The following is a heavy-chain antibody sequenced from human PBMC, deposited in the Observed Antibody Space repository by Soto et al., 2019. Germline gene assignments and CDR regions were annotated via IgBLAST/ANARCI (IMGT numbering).Heavy chain of an antibody. D-gene: IGHD3-16*01. CDR2: IKQDGSEK. CDR3: ARVEYYDYVWGSYSNRFYYYYGMGV. CDR1: GFTFSSYW. V-gene: IGHV3-7*01. J-gene: IGHJ6*02. Sequence: GGSLRLSCAASGFTFSSYWMSWVRQAPGKGLEWVANIKQDGSEKYYVDSVKGRFTISRDNAKNSLYLQMNSLRAEDTAVYYCARVEYYDYVWGSYSNRFYYYYGMGVWGQGTTVTVSS.